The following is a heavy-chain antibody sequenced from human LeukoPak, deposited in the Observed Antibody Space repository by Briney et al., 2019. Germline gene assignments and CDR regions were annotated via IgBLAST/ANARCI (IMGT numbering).Heavy chain of an antibody. V-gene: IGHV4-30-4*08. CDR1: GGSISSGDYY. D-gene: IGHD3-22*01. Sequence: PSETLSLTCTVAGGSISSGDYYWSWIRQPPGKGLEWIGYIYYSGSTYYNPSLKSRVTISVDTSKNQFSLKLSSVTAADTAVYYCARVSADYYYDSSSDYWGQGTLVTVSS. J-gene: IGHJ4*02. CDR2: IYYSGST. CDR3: ARVSADYYYDSSSDY.